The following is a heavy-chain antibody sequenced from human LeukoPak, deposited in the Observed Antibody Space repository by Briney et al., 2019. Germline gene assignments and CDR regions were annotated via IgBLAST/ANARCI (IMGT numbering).Heavy chain of an antibody. CDR2: ISSSSSYI. V-gene: IGHV3-21*01. Sequence: GGSLRLSCAASGFTFSSYSMNWVRQAPGKGLEWVSSISSSSSYIYYADSVRGRFTISRDNAKNSLYLQMNSLRAEDTAVYYCARETDRYCSSTSCYGYYYYGMDVWGQGTTVTVSS. CDR1: GFTFSSYS. J-gene: IGHJ6*02. CDR3: ARETDRYCSSTSCYGYYYYGMDV. D-gene: IGHD2-2*01.